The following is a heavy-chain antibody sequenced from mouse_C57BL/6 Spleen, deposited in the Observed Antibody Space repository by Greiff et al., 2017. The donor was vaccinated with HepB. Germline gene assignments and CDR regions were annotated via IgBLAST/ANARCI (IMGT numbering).Heavy chain of an antibody. CDR1: GYTFTSYW. CDR2: IYPGSGST. J-gene: IGHJ2*01. V-gene: IGHV1-55*01. CDR3: ARSRSTMVPYFDY. Sequence: QVQLQQPGAELVKPGASVKKSCKASGYTFTSYWITWVKQRPGQGLEWIGDIYPGSGSTNYNEKFKSKATLTVDTSSSTAYMQLSSLTSEDSAVYYCARSRSTMVPYFDYWGQGTTLTVSS. D-gene: IGHD2-2*01.